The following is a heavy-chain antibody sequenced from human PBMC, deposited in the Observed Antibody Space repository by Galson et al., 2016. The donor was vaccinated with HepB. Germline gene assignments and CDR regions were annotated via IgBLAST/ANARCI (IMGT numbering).Heavy chain of an antibody. J-gene: IGHJ3*01. Sequence: SLRLSCAASGFSVSNNDASWVRQAPGKGLEWVSVSYSGGRTCCADSVKGQFTVSRDDSKNTLYLQMNSLRVEDTAVYYCAREGCINGVCHLDGFDVWGQGTMVTVSS. CDR1: GFSVSNND. CDR3: AREGCINGVCHLDGFDV. CDR2: SYSGGRT. V-gene: IGHV3-53*01. D-gene: IGHD2-8*01.